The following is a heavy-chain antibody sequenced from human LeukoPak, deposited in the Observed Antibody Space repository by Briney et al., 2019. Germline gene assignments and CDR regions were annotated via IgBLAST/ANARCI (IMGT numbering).Heavy chain of an antibody. CDR2: INWNGGSR. V-gene: IGHV3-20*04. CDR3: ARETPRRGETRDGYR. Sequence: GGSLRLSCAASGFKFDDYGMSWVRQVPGKGLEWVSGINWNGGSRGYADSVKGRFTISRDNAKNSLYLQMNSLRAEDTAVYYCARETPRRGETRDGYRWGQGTLVTVSS. D-gene: IGHD5-24*01. CDR1: GFKFDDYG. J-gene: IGHJ4*02.